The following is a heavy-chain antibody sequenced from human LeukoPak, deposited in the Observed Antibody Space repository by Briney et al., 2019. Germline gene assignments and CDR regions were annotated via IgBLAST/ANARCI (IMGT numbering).Heavy chain of an antibody. CDR1: GYTFTNYG. CDR2: ISPKNGNT. V-gene: IGHV1-18*01. D-gene: IGHD3-3*01. Sequence: ASLKVSCKTSGYTFTNYGLSWVRQAPGQGLEWMGWISPKNGNTNYVQKFQGRVTMTTDTSTSTAYMELRSLRSDDTAVYYCARGRITIFGVVIIPFDYWGQGTLVTVSS. CDR3: ARGRITIFGVVIIPFDY. J-gene: IGHJ4*02.